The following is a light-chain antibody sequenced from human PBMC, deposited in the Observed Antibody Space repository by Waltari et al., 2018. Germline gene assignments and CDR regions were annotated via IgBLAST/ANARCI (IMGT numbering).Light chain of an antibody. Sequence: QSALTQPASVSGSPGQSITISCTGTSSDVGGYNFVSWYQQHPGKAPKLIIYDVTNRPGGVYTRYGGCESGNTASRTISGRQTEDEADYYCSSYTHSSTRVFGGGTKLTVL. CDR1: SSDVGGYNF. CDR2: DVT. V-gene: IGLV2-14*03. CDR3: SSYTHSSTRV. J-gene: IGLJ3*02.